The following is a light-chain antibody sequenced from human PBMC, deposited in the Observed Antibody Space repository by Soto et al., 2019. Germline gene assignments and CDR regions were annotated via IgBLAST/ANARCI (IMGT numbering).Light chain of an antibody. Sequence: AIRMTQSPSSLSASTGDRVTITCRASQGISSYLAWYQQKPGKAPKLLIYAASTLQSGVPSRFSGIGSGTDFTLTISCLQSEDFATYYCQQYYSYPPLTFGGGTKVEIK. J-gene: IGKJ4*01. CDR1: QGISSY. V-gene: IGKV1-8*01. CDR2: AAS. CDR3: QQYYSYPPLT.